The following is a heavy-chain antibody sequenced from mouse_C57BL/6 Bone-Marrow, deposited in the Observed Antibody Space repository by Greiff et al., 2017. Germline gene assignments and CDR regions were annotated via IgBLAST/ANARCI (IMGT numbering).Heavy chain of an antibody. CDR3: TYSNYPWFAY. V-gene: IGHV14-1*01. Sequence: EVQLQQSGAELVRPGASVKLSCTASGFNIKDYYMHWVKQRPEQGLEWIGRFAPEDGDTEYAPKFQGKATMTADTSSNTAYLQLSSLTSEDTAVYYCTYSNYPWFAYWGQGTLVTVSA. CDR1: GFNIKDYY. CDR2: FAPEDGDT. D-gene: IGHD2-5*01. J-gene: IGHJ3*01.